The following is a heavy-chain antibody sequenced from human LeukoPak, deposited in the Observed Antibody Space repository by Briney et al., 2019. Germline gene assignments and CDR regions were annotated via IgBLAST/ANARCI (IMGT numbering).Heavy chain of an antibody. V-gene: IGHV3-21*01. CDR1: GFTFSSYS. Sequence: GGSLRLSCAASGFTFSSYSMNWVRQAPGKGLEWVSSISFGSSYIYYADSMKGRFTISRDNAKNSLYLQMNSLRAEDTAVYFCARGAMVRGVQPYDFDYWAQGTLVTVSS. J-gene: IGHJ4*02. D-gene: IGHD3-10*01. CDR2: ISFGSSYI. CDR3: ARGAMVRGVQPYDFDY.